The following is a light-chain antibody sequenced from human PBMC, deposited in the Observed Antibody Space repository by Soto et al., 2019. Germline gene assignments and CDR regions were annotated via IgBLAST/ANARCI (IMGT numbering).Light chain of an antibody. CDR2: VVS. V-gene: IGKV1-9*01. CDR1: QGISSY. CDR3: QQLNSYPIT. J-gene: IGKJ5*01. Sequence: DIQLTQSPSFLSASVGDRVTITCRASQGISSYLAWYQQKPGKDPKLLIYVVSTLQSGVPSRFSGSGSGTELTLTISSLQPEDFATYDCQQLNSYPITFGQGTRLEIK.